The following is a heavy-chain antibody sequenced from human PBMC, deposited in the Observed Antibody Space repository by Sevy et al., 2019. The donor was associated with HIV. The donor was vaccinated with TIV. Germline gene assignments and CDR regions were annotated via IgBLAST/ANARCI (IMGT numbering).Heavy chain of an antibody. D-gene: IGHD2-15*01. V-gene: IGHV3-30-3*01. J-gene: IGHJ3*02. CDR2: ISYDGSNK. CDR1: GFTFSSYA. CDR3: AREVRLLSRSDAFDI. Sequence: GGSLRLSCAASGFTFSSYAMHWVRQAPGKGLEWVAVISYDGSNKYYADSVKGRFTISRDNSKNTLYLQMNSLRAEDTAVYYCAREVRLLSRSDAFDIWGQGTMVTVSS.